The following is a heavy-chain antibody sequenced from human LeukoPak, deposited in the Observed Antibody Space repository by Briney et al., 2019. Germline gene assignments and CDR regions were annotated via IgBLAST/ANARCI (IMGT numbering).Heavy chain of an antibody. D-gene: IGHD3-10*01. CDR1: GYTFTGYY. Sequence: ASVKVSCKASGYTFTGYYMHWVRQAPGQGLEWMGWINPNSGGTNYAQKFQGRVTMTRDTSISTAYMELSRLRFDDTAVYYCARRLGAYDAFDIWGQGTMVTVSS. J-gene: IGHJ3*02. CDR2: INPNSGGT. CDR3: ARRLGAYDAFDI. V-gene: IGHV1-2*02.